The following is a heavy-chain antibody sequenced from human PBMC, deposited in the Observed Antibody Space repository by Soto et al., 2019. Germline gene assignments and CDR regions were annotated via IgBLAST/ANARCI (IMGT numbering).Heavy chain of an antibody. J-gene: IGHJ4*02. CDR1: GFTFSSFW. CDR2: INSDGSST. V-gene: IGHV3-74*01. D-gene: IGHD4-17*01. Sequence: GGSLSLSCAASGFTFSSFWIHWVRQAPGEGLVWVSRINSDGSSTSYADSVKGRFTISRDNAKNTLSLQMNSLRAEDTAVYYCARDDHGDYIDYWGQGTLVTVSS. CDR3: ARDDHGDYIDY.